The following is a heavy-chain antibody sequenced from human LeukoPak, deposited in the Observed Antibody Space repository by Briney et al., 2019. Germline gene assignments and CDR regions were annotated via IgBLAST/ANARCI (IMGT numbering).Heavy chain of an antibody. CDR2: IIPIFGIA. V-gene: IGHV1-69*04. CDR1: GGTFSSYA. Sequence: ASVKVSCKASGGTFSSYAISWVRQAPGQGLEWMGRIIPIFGIANYAQKFQGRVTITANKSTSTAYMELSSLRSEDTAVYYCARDRDFWSVWGQGTTVTVSS. D-gene: IGHD3-3*01. CDR3: ARDRDFWSV. J-gene: IGHJ6*02.